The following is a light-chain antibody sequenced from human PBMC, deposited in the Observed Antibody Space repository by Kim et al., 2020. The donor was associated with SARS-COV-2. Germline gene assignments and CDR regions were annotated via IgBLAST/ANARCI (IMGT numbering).Light chain of an antibody. Sequence: LSPGELSALSCRASQSVSTYLAWYHQRSGQAPRVLIYDASNRATGIPARFSGSGSGTDFTLTISSLQPEDFAVYYCQQRSSWPLTFGGGTKVDIK. CDR2: DAS. CDR1: QSVSTY. V-gene: IGKV3-11*01. J-gene: IGKJ4*01. CDR3: QQRSSWPLT.